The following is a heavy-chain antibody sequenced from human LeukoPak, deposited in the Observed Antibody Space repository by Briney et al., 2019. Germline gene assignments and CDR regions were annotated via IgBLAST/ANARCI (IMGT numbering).Heavy chain of an antibody. D-gene: IGHD3-9*01. J-gene: IGHJ4*02. V-gene: IGHV4-39*01. CDR1: GGSISSSSYY. CDR2: IYYSGST. Sequence: SETLSLTCTVSGGSISSSSYYWGWIRQPPGKGLEWIGSIYYSGSTYYNPSLKCRVTISVDTSKNQFSLKLSSATAADTAVYYCARQMGYFDILTPPVYWGQGTLVTVSS. CDR3: ARQMGYFDILTPPVY.